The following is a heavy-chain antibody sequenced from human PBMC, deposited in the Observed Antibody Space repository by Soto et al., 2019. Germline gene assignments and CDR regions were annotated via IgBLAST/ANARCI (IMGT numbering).Heavy chain of an antibody. CDR3: AKRSAFDI. Sequence: GSLRLSCAASGFSLSSYAMSWARQAPGKGLEWVSTISGSGGSTYYADSVKGRFTISRDNSKKTLYLQMNSLRAEDTAVYYCAKRSAFDIWGQGTMVTVSS. CDR2: ISGSGGST. V-gene: IGHV3-23*01. CDR1: GFSLSSYA. J-gene: IGHJ3*02.